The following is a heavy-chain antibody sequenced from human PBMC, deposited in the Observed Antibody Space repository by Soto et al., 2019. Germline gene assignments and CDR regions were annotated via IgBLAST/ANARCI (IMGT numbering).Heavy chain of an antibody. CDR3: ARGRITFGGVIVEGYFDY. D-gene: IGHD3-16*02. Sequence: QVQLQESGPGLVKPSQTLSLTCTVSGGSISSGGYYWSWIRQHPGKGLEWIGYIYYSGSTYYNPSLKSRVTISVDTSKNQFSLKLSSVTAADTAVYYCARGRITFGGVIVEGYFDYWGQGTLVTVSS. CDR1: GGSISSGGYY. V-gene: IGHV4-31*03. CDR2: IYYSGST. J-gene: IGHJ4*02.